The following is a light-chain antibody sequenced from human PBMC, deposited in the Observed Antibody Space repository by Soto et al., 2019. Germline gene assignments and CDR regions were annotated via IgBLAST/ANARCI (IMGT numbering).Light chain of an antibody. Sequence: EIAMTQSPATLSVSPGERATLSCRASQSISTELAWYQQIPGQPPRLLIYSAPTRATGVPARFTGSGSGSEFTLTISGLQSEDFAIYYCQQGHNWPLTFGQGTRLEI. CDR2: SAP. CDR1: QSISTE. V-gene: IGKV3-15*01. J-gene: IGKJ2*01. CDR3: QQGHNWPLT.